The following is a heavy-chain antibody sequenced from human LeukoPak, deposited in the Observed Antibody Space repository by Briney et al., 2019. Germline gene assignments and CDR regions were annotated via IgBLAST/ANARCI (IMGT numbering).Heavy chain of an antibody. CDR1: GFTFSSYA. Sequence: PGRSLRLSCAASGFTFSSYAMHWVRQAPGKGLEWVAVISYDGSNKYYADSVKGRFTISRDNSKNTLYLQMNSLRAEDTAVYYCARDSRSGSYFPPNWFDPWGQGTLVTVSS. CDR3: ARDSRSGSYFPPNWFDP. CDR2: ISYDGSNK. D-gene: IGHD1-26*01. V-gene: IGHV3-30-3*01. J-gene: IGHJ5*02.